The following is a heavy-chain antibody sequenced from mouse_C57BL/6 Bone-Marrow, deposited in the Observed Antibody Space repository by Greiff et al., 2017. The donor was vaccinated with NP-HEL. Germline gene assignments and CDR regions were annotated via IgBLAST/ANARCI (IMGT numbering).Heavy chain of an antibody. V-gene: IGHV1-9*01. CDR3: ATPGSTMITTGLNYAMDY. Sequence: QVQLQQSGAELMKPGASVKLSCKATGYTFTGYWIEWVKQRPGHGLEWIGEILPGSGSTNYNEKFKGKATFTADTSSNTAYMQLSSLTTEDSAIYYCATPGSTMITTGLNYAMDYWGQGTSVTVSS. D-gene: IGHD2-4*01. J-gene: IGHJ4*01. CDR1: GYTFTGYW. CDR2: ILPGSGST.